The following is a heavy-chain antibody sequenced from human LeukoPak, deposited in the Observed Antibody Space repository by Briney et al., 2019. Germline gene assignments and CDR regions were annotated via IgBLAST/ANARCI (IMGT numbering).Heavy chain of an antibody. D-gene: IGHD1-1*01. CDR2: IRYDGSNK. CDR3: AKDSQLELRNYYYYYYMDV. V-gene: IGHV3-30*02. CDR1: GFTFSTHG. Sequence: PGGSLRLSCAASGFTFSTHGMHWVRQAPGQGLEWVAIIRYDGSNKYYADSVKGRFTISRDNSKNTLYLQMNNLRAEDTAVYYCAKDSQLELRNYYYYYYMDVWGKGTTVTVSS. J-gene: IGHJ6*03.